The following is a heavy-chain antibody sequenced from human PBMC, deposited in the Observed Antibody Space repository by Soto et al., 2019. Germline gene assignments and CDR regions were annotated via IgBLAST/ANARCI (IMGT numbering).Heavy chain of an antibody. J-gene: IGHJ6*03. Sequence: SETLSLTCTVSGGSISSYYWSWIRQPPGKGLEWIGYIYYSGSTNYSLSLKSRVTISVDTSKNQFSLKLSSVTAADTAVYYCAREVSSITIFGVVTEYYYYMDVWGKGTTVTVSS. CDR1: GGSISSYY. CDR3: AREVSSITIFGVVTEYYYYMDV. V-gene: IGHV4-59*01. D-gene: IGHD3-3*01. CDR2: IYYSGST.